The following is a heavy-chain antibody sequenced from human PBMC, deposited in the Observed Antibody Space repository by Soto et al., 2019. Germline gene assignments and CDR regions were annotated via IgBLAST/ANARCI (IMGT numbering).Heavy chain of an antibody. CDR1: GDSISTVDYF. Sequence: SETLSLTCSVSGDSISTVDYFWAWIRQPPGQALEYIGYIYKSTTTYYNPSFESRVAISLDTSKSQFSLKLTSVTAAETAVYYCVRTAREGAVAPHWFDRWGQGTQVTVSS. CDR2: IYKSTTT. CDR3: VRTAREGAVAPHWFDR. D-gene: IGHD2-21*02. J-gene: IGHJ5*02. V-gene: IGHV4-30-4*01.